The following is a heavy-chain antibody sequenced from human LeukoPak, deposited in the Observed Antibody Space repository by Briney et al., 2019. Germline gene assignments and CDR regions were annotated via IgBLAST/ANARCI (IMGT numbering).Heavy chain of an antibody. Sequence: GSLRISCAGSGFTFSNYAMSWVRQAPGKGLEWIGEINHSGSTNYNPSLKSRVTISVDTSKNQFSLKLSSVTAADTAVYYCARGPKVGATTRFDYWGQGTLVTVSS. CDR2: INHSGST. CDR1: GFTFSNYA. V-gene: IGHV4-34*01. J-gene: IGHJ4*02. CDR3: ARGPKVGATTRFDY. D-gene: IGHD1-26*01.